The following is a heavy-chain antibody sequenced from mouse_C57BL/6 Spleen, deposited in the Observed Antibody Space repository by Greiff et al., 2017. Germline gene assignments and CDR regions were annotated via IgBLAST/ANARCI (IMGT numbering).Heavy chain of an antibody. CDR1: GYTFTSYW. J-gene: IGHJ4*01. CDR3: ARHYYGSSHGAMDY. D-gene: IGHD1-1*01. V-gene: IGHV1-69*01. Sequence: QVQLQQPGAELVMPGASVKLSCKASGYTFTSYWMHWVKQRPGQGLEWIGEIDPSDSYTNYNQKFKGKSTLTVDKSSSTAYMQLSSLTSEDAAVYCCARHYYGSSHGAMDYWGQGTSVTVSS. CDR2: IDPSDSYT.